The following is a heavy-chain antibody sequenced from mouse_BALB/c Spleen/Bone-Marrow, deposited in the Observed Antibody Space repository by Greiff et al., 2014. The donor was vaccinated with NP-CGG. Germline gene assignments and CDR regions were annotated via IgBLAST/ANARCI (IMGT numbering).Heavy chain of an antibody. CDR2: IDPANGNA. Sequence: EVLLVESGAEVVKPGTSVKLSCTASGFNIKDTSMHWLKQRPEQGLEWMGMIDPANGNAEYDPNFQGKTTLTADTSSNTAYLQFSRLASEDTAVYYCALTGTGRFAFWGQGTLLTVSA. D-gene: IGHD4-1*01. CDR1: GFNIKDTS. J-gene: IGHJ3*01. CDR3: ALTGTGRFAF. V-gene: IGHV14-3*02.